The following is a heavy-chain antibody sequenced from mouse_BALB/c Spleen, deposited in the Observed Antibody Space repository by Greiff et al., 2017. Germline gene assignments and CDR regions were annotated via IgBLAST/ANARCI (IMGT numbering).Heavy chain of an antibody. Sequence: QVQLKQSGAELARPGASVKLSCKASGYTFTSYWMQWVKQRPGQGLEWIGAIYPGDGDTRYTQKFKGKATLTADKSSSTAYMQLSSLASEDSAVYYCAREDYRGFAYWGQGTLVTVSA. CDR1: GYTFTSYW. D-gene: IGHD2-14*01. J-gene: IGHJ3*01. CDR3: AREDYRGFAY. CDR2: IYPGDGDT. V-gene: IGHV1-87*01.